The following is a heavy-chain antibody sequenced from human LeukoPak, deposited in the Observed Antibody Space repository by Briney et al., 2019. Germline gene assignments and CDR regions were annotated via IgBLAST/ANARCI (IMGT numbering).Heavy chain of an antibody. CDR1: GGSISSYY. CDR2: IYYSGST. Sequence: SETLSLTCTVSGGSISSYYWSWIRQPPGKGLDWIGYIYYSGSTNYNPSLKSRVTISVDMSKNQFSLKLSSVTAADTAVYYCASVDTAMVTIDYWGQGTLVTVSS. J-gene: IGHJ4*02. CDR3: ASVDTAMVTIDY. V-gene: IGHV4-59*08. D-gene: IGHD5-18*01.